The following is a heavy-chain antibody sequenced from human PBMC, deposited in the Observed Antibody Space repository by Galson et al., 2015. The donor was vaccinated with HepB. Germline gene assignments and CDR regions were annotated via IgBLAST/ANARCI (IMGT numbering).Heavy chain of an antibody. CDR1: RYTFTNYY. CDR3: ARGGYSWNDVGGLGY. Sequence: SVKVSCKASRYTFTNYYMHWVRQAPGQGLEWMGIINPSGGSTNYAQKFQGRVTMTRDTSTSTVYMELSSLRSEDTAVYYCARGGYSWNDVGGLGYWGQGTLVTVSS. J-gene: IGHJ4*02. D-gene: IGHD1-1*01. CDR2: INPSGGST. V-gene: IGHV1-46*01.